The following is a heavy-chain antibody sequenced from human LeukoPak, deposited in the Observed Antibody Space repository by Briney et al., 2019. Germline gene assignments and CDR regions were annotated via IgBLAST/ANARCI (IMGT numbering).Heavy chain of an antibody. J-gene: IGHJ4*02. Sequence: GGSMRLSCAASGFTFSSYSMNWVRQAPGKGLEWVSSISSISSYIYYADSVKGRFTISRDNAKNSLYLQMNSLRAEDTAMYYCARAVAGTMDFDYWGQGTLVTVSS. D-gene: IGHD6-19*01. CDR2: ISSISSYI. V-gene: IGHV3-21*01. CDR1: GFTFSSYS. CDR3: ARAVAGTMDFDY.